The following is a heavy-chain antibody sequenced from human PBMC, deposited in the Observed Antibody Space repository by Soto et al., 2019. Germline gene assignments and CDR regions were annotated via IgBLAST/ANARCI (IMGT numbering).Heavy chain of an antibody. J-gene: IGHJ6*02. CDR2: IIPILGSE. Sequence: GASVKVSCKASGDTFSTYAINWVRRAPGQGLEWMGGIIPILGSENYAQKFQGRVTITADEFTSTAYMELSSLRSEDTAMYYCARGHYDSSLTSTYYYYYPMDVWGQGTTVTVS. V-gene: IGHV1-69*13. D-gene: IGHD3-3*01. CDR1: GDTFSTYA. CDR3: ARGHYDSSLTSTYYYYYPMDV.